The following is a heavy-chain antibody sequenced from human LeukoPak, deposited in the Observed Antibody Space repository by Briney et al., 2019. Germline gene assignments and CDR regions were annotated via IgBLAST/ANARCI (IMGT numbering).Heavy chain of an antibody. CDR2: IQQDGSEQ. D-gene: IGHD3-10*01. CDR3: ARPLMYYYGSETYFWFDP. CDR1: GFTFTTYW. Sequence: LPGGSLRLSCAASGFTFTTYWMGWVRQAPGKGLEWVANIQQDGSEQYYVDSVKGRFTISRDNVKNSLSLQMNSLRAEDTAVYYCARPLMYYYGSETYFWFDPWGQGTLVTVSS. V-gene: IGHV3-7*01. J-gene: IGHJ5*02.